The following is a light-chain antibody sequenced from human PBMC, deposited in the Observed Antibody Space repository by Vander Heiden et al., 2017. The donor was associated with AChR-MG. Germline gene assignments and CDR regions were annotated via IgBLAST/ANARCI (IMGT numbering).Light chain of an antibody. J-gene: IGLJ2*01. CDR1: SSDVGGYNY. CDR2: DVS. Sequence: QSALTHPASVSGSPGQSITISCTGTSSDVGGYNYVSWYQQHPGKAPKLMIYDVSNRPSGVSNRFSGSKSGNTASLTISGLQAEDEADYYCSSYTSSSTHDPDIRFGGGTKLTVL. CDR3: SSYTSSSTHDPDIR. V-gene: IGLV2-14*03.